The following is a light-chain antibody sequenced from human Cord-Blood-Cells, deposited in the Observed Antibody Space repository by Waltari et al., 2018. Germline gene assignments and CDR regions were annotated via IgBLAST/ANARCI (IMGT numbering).Light chain of an antibody. Sequence: DIQMTQSPSSLSASVGDRVTITCRASQSISSYLNWYQQTPGKAPNLLIYAASSLQSGVPSRFSGSGSGTDFTLTISSRQPEDFATYYCQQSYSTPYTFGQVTKLEIK. J-gene: IGKJ2*01. CDR2: AAS. V-gene: IGKV1-39*01. CDR3: QQSYSTPYT. CDR1: QSISSY.